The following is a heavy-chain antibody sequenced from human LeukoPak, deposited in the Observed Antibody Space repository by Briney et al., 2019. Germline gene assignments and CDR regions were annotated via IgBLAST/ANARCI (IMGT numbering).Heavy chain of an antibody. D-gene: IGHD5-18*01. CDR3: AKDRHSYGYGENAFDI. J-gene: IGHJ3*02. CDR1: GFTVSSNY. Sequence: GRSLRLSCAASGFTVSSNYMSWVRQAPGKGLEWVSVIYSGGSTYYADSVKGRFTISRDNSKNTLYLQMNSLRAEDTAVYYCAKDRHSYGYGENAFDIWGQGTMVTVSS. V-gene: IGHV3-53*05. CDR2: IYSGGST.